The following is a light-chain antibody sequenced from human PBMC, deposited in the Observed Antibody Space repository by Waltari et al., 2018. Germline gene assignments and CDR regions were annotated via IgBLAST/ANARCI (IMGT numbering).Light chain of an antibody. CDR3: QQRSNLWT. V-gene: IGKV3-11*01. CDR1: HRISSH. CDR2: DES. J-gene: IGKJ1*01. Sequence: ETVLTQSPATLSLSPGERATPPCRASHRISSHLAWYQQKPGQPPRLLIYDESKRATGIPARFSCSGSGTDFTLTISSLEPEDFAVYYCQQRSNLWTFGQGTKVEIK.